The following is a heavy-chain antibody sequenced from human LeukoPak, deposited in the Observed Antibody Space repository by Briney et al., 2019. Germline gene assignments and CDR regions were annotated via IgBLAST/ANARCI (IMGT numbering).Heavy chain of an antibody. J-gene: IGHJ4*02. CDR2: IIPILGIA. CDR1: GGTFSSYA. D-gene: IGHD4-17*01. V-gene: IGHV1-69*04. Sequence: GASVTVSFKASGGTFSSYAISWVRQAPGQGREWMGRIIPILGIANYAQKFQGRVTITADKSTSTAYMELSSLRSEDTAVYYCARDPQPSAHARTNYGDYEWIDYWGQGTLVTVSS. CDR3: ARDPQPSAHARTNYGDYEWIDY.